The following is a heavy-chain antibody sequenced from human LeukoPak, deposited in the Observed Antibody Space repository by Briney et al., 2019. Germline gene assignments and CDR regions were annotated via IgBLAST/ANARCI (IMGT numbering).Heavy chain of an antibody. CDR2: ISSSSSYI. V-gene: IGHV3-21*01. J-gene: IGHJ3*02. Sequence: PGGSLRLSCAASGFTFSSYAMSWVRQAPGKGLEWVSSISSSSSYIYYADSVKGRFTISRDNAKNSLYLQMNSLRAEDTAVYYCARDIGRGDAFDIWGQGTMVTVSS. CDR3: ARDIGRGDAFDI. D-gene: IGHD1-26*01. CDR1: GFTFSSYA.